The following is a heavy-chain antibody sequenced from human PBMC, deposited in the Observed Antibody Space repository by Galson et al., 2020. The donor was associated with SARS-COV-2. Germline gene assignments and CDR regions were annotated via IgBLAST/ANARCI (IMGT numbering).Heavy chain of an antibody. CDR1: GFTFSSYG. Sequence: GGSLRLCCAASGFTFSSYGMHWVRQAPGKGLEWVAVIWYDGSNKYYADSVKGRFTISRDNSKNTLYLQMNSLRAEDTAVYYCAKDRGYSGYDPNEYYFDYWGQGTLVTVSS. CDR3: AKDRGYSGYDPNEYYFDY. D-gene: IGHD5-12*01. CDR2: IWYDGSNK. V-gene: IGHV3-33*06. J-gene: IGHJ4*02.